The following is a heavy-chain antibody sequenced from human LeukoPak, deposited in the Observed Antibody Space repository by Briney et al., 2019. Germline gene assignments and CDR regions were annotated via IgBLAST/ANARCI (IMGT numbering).Heavy chain of an antibody. V-gene: IGHV4-61*05. CDR3: ARLVAGTGEYNFDY. CDR2: IYYSGST. J-gene: IGHJ4*02. Sequence: SETLSLTCTVSGGSISSSSYYWGWIRQPPGKGLEWIGYIYYSGSTNYNPSLKSRVTISVDTSKNQFSLKLSSVTAADTAVYYCARLVAGTGEYNFDYWGQGTLVTVSS. CDR1: GGSISSSSYY. D-gene: IGHD6-19*01.